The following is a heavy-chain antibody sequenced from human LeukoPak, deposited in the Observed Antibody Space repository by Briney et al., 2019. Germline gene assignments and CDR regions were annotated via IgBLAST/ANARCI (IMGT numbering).Heavy chain of an antibody. CDR3: ARVRQGIFDY. CDR1: GGSISSSSYY. V-gene: IGHV4-39*07. CDR2: IYYSGST. Sequence: PSETLSLTCTVSGGSISSSSYYWGWIRQPPGKGLEWIGSIYYSGSTYYNPSLKSRVTISVDTSKNQFSLKLSSVTPADTAVYYCARVRQGIFDYWGQGTLVTVSS. J-gene: IGHJ4*02. D-gene: IGHD3-10*01.